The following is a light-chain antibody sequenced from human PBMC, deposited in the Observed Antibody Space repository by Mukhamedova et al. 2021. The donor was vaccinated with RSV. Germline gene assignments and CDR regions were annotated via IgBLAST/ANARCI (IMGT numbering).Light chain of an antibody. CDR2: GNS. V-gene: IGLV1-40*01. Sequence: IGAGYDVHWYQQLPGTAPKLLIYGNSTRPSGVPDRFSGSKSGTSASLAITGLQAEDEADYYCQSYDSSLSGFVVFGGGTKLTVL. CDR1: IGAGYD. CDR3: QSYDSSLSGFVV. J-gene: IGLJ2*01.